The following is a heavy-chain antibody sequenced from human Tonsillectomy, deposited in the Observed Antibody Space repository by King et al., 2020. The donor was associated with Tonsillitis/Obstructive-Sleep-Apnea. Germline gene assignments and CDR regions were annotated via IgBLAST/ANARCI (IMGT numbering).Heavy chain of an antibody. CDR3: ARDNTVDAFDI. CDR1: GFTFSSYS. CDR2: ISSSSSYF. D-gene: IGHD4-17*01. V-gene: IGHV3-21*01. Sequence: VQLVESGGGLVKPGGSLRLSCAASGFTFSSYSMNWVRQAPGKGRGWVSSISSSSSYFYYADSVKGRFTISRDNAKNSLYLQMNSLRAEDTAVYYCARDNTVDAFDIWGQGTMVTVSS. J-gene: IGHJ3*02.